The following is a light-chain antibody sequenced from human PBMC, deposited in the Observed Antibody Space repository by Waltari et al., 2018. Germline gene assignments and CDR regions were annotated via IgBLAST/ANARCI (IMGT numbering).Light chain of an antibody. CDR1: NVDNKY. CDR2: EAT. J-gene: IGLJ3*02. CDR3: QAWDSSTGV. V-gene: IGLV3-1*01. Sequence: SYELTQPPSVSVSPGQTARISCPVDNVDNKYACWYQQKPCHSPVLVLYEATQRPPGIPDRFSGSNSGNTATLTISGTQPMDEADYYCQAWDSSTGVFGGGTRLTVL.